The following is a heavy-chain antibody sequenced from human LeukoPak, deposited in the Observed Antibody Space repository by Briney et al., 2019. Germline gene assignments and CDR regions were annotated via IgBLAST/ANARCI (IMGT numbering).Heavy chain of an antibody. CDR2: ISGSGGST. CDR3: AKDPPTVMANAFHI. CDR1: GFTFSDHY. Sequence: PGGSLRLSCTASGFTFSDHYMGWVRQAPGKGLEWVSGISGSGGSTYYADSVKGRFTISRDNSKNTLYLQMNGLRAEDTAVYYCAKDPPTVMANAFHIWGQGTMVTVSS. D-gene: IGHD5-18*01. V-gene: IGHV3-23*01. J-gene: IGHJ3*02.